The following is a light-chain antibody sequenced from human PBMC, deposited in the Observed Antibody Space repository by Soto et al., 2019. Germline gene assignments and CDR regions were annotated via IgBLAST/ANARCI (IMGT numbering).Light chain of an antibody. CDR1: QSVSISY. CDR2: GAS. V-gene: IGKV3-20*01. Sequence: EIVLTQSPGTLSLSPGERATLSCRDSQSVSISYLAWYQQKPGQAPRLLIYGASSRATGIPDRFSGSGSGTDFTLTISRLEPEDFAVYYCQHYISSPRTFGGGTKVEI. CDR3: QHYISSPRT. J-gene: IGKJ4*01.